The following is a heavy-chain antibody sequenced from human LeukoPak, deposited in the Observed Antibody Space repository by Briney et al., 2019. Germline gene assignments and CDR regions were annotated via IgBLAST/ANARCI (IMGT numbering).Heavy chain of an antibody. CDR3: VGVGVRAWFDS. Sequence: PGGSLRLSCAASGVSFSDDAMNWVRQAPGKGLEWVSAISSSSTYIQYADSVKGRFTISRDDAKNSLYLQLDILRVEDTAVYYCVGVGVRAWFDSWGQGTLVTVSS. CDR2: ISSSSTYI. CDR1: GVSFSDDA. V-gene: IGHV3-21*01. D-gene: IGHD3-3*01. J-gene: IGHJ5*01.